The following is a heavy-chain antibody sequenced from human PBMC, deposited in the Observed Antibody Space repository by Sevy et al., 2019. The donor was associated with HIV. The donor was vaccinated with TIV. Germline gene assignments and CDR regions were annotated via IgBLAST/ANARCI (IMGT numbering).Heavy chain of an antibody. Sequence: GGSLRLSCAASGFAFSSSWMTWVRQAPGKGLEWVANIKQDGSEKYYVDFLKGRFTISRDNAKNSLYLQMNSLRAADKAVYYCARLCTGFIYYYYYGMDVWGQGTTVTVSS. CDR3: ARLCTGFIYYYYYGMDV. V-gene: IGHV3-7*01. J-gene: IGHJ6*02. D-gene: IGHD2-2*01. CDR2: IKQDGSEK. CDR1: GFAFSSSW.